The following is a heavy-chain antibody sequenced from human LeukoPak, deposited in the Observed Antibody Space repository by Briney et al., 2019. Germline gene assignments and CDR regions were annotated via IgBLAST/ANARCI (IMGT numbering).Heavy chain of an antibody. CDR1: GYTFASYV. CDR2: ISVYSGNT. CDR3: ASDGSSLGP. V-gene: IGHV1-18*01. Sequence: GASVKVSCKASGYTFASYVVSWVRQAPGQGPEWMAWISVYSGNTEYAQKFQDRTTLTADTTTSTVFTELRSLAREDTAIYYCASDGSSLGPWGQGTLVTVSS. D-gene: IGHD3-16*02. J-gene: IGHJ5*02.